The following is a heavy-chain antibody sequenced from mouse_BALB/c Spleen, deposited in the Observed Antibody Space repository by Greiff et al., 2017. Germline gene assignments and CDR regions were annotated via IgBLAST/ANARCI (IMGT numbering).Heavy chain of an antibody. Sequence: VQLQESGGGLVKPGGSLKLSCAASGFTFSDYYMYWVRQTPEKRLEWVATISDGGSYTYYPDSVKGRFTISRDNAKNNLYLQMSSLKSEDTAMYYCARGVSFAYWGQGTLVTVSA. CDR1: GFTFSDYY. CDR2: ISDGGSYT. V-gene: IGHV5-4*02. J-gene: IGHJ3*01. CDR3: ARGVSFAY.